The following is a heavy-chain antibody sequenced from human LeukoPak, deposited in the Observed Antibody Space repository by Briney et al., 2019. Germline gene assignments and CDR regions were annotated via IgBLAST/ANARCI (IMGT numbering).Heavy chain of an antibody. Sequence: ASVKVSCKASGYTFTGYYIHWVRQAPGQGLEWMGWINPNSGGPNYAQKFQGRVTMTRDTSISTAYMEMSRLRSDDTAVYYCARCVVGATFDYWDQGTLVTVSS. CDR3: ARCVVGATFDY. V-gene: IGHV1-2*02. D-gene: IGHD1-26*01. CDR2: INPNSGGP. J-gene: IGHJ4*02. CDR1: GYTFTGYY.